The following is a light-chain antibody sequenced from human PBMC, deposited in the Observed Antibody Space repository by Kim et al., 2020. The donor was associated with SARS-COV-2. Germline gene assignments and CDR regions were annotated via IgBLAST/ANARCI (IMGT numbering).Light chain of an antibody. J-gene: IGLJ3*02. V-gene: IGLV2-23*01. CDR2: EGT. CDR3: CSDAGSSRV. CDR1: NSDVGSYNL. Sequence: PGQSITMSCTGTNSDVGSYNLVSWYQQHPGKAPKLMIYEGTKRPSGVSDRFSGAKSGNTASLTISALQPEDEADYYCCSDAGSSRVFGGGTKLTVL.